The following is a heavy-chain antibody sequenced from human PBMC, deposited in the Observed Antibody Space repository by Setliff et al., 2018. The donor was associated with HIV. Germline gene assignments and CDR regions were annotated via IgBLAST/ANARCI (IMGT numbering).Heavy chain of an antibody. D-gene: IGHD3-3*01. Sequence: ETLSLTCSVSGDSISSYYWSWIRQPPGKGLEWIGYIYIYNSGSTNYNPSLTSRVTISADTSRNQFSLKLTSVTAADTAIYYCARGVNFDYWGQGTQVTVSS. CDR1: GDSISSYY. CDR2: IYIYNSGST. CDR3: ARGVNFDY. J-gene: IGHJ4*02. V-gene: IGHV4-59*01.